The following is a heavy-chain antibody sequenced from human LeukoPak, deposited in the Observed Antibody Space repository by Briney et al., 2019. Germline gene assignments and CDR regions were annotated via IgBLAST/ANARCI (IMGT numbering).Heavy chain of an antibody. CDR1: GFTFSSYG. CDR3: ARDSYGSGSGIDY. Sequence: GRSLRLSCAASGFTFSSYGMHWVRQAPGKGLEWVALISYDEINKYYADSVKGRFTISRDISKNTLYLQMNSLRAEDTAVYYCARDSYGSGSGIDYWGQGTLVTVSS. D-gene: IGHD3-10*01. CDR2: ISYDEINK. J-gene: IGHJ4*02. V-gene: IGHV3-30*03.